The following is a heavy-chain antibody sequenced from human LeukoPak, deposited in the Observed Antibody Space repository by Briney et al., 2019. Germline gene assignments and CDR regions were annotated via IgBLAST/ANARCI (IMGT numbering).Heavy chain of an antibody. V-gene: IGHV1-18*01. CDR2: ISAYNGNT. CDR3: ARAGVLWFGEPDAFDI. Sequence: ASVKVSRKASGYTFTSYGISWVRQAPGQGLEWMGWISAYNGNTNYAQKLQGRVTMTTDTSTSTAYMELRSLRSDDTAVYYCARAGVLWFGEPDAFDIWGQGTMVTVSS. CDR1: GYTFTSYG. D-gene: IGHD3-10*01. J-gene: IGHJ3*02.